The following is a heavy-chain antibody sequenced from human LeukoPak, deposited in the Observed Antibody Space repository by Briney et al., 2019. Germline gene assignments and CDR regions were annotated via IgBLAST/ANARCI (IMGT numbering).Heavy chain of an antibody. V-gene: IGHV4-59*08. CDR3: ARKAVAGATTGYYFDY. D-gene: IGHD1-26*01. CDR2: FYQSGST. CDR1: GGSISSYY. J-gene: IGHJ4*02. Sequence: SETLSLTCTVSGGSISSYYWSWIRQPPGKGLEWIGSFYQSGSTYYNPALKSRVTISVDMSTNQFSLKLRSVTAADTAMYYCARKAVAGATTGYYFDYWGQGTLVTVSS.